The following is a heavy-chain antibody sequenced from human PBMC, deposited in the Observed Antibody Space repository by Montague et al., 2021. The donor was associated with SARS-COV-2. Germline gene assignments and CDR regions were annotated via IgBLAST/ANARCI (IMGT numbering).Heavy chain of an antibody. CDR1: GYTFTSYD. Sequence: SVMVSCKVSGYTFTSYDINWVRQAPGQGLEWMGWMNPNSGNTGYAQKLQGRVTMTSKTSINTVYLNINSLRPEDTALYYCARGGLVSGDVFGIWGQGTVVTVSS. J-gene: IGHJ3*02. V-gene: IGHV1-8*01. D-gene: IGHD2-21*01. CDR3: ARGGLVSGDVFGI. CDR2: MNPNSGNT.